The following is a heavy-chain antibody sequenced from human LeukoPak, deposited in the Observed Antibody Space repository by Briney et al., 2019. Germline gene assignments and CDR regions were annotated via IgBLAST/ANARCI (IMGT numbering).Heavy chain of an antibody. Sequence: GGSLRLSRVASGLTFEDYGIHWVRQAPGKGLEWVSLISGKGDKTYYVDSVKGRFTVSRDNGRNTLYLQMDSLRDEDTAFYYCAVPTIYGVGAFDVWGQGTMLRVSS. J-gene: IGHJ3*01. V-gene: IGHV3-43*02. CDR2: ISGKGDKT. CDR1: GLTFEDYG. CDR3: AVPTIYGVGAFDV. D-gene: IGHD2/OR15-2a*01.